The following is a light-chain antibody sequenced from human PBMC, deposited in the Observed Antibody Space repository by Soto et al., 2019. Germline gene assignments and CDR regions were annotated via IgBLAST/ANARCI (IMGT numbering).Light chain of an antibody. Sequence: EIVMTQSPATLSVSPGERATLSCRASQSVGSNVAWYQQQPGQAHRLLVYDASTRATGIPARFSGSGSGTEFTLTISSLESEDFAVYYCQQYGSSPQTFGQGTKVDIK. J-gene: IGKJ1*01. CDR3: QQYGSSPQT. CDR2: DAS. V-gene: IGKV3D-15*01. CDR1: QSVGSN.